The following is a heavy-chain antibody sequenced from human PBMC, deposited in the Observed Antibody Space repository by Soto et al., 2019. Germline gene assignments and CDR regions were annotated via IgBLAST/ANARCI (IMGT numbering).Heavy chain of an antibody. Sequence: EVQLVESGGVVVQPGGSLRLSCAASGFTFDDYTMHWVRQAPGKGLEWVSLISWDGGSTYYADSVKGRFTISRDNSKNSLYLQMNSLRTEDTALYYCAKAHPPFYGGNSGHYFDYWGQGTLVTVSS. J-gene: IGHJ4*02. D-gene: IGHD4-17*01. V-gene: IGHV3-43*01. CDR2: ISWDGGST. CDR1: GFTFDDYT. CDR3: AKAHPPFYGGNSGHYFDY.